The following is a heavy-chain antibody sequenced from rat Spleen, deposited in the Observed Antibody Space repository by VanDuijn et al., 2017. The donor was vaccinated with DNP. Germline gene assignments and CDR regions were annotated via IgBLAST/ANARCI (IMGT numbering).Heavy chain of an antibody. CDR2: IGHDGSST. J-gene: IGHJ1*01. CDR1: GFTFNNYW. D-gene: IGHD1-3*01. Sequence: EVQLVESGGGLVQPGRSLKLSCAASGFTFNNYWMTWIRQVPGKGLEWVATIGHDGSSTYYRDSVKGRFTISRDNAKITLYLQMDSLRSEDTATYFCARHGRVTTVATYWYFDFWGPGTMVTVSS. CDR3: ARHGRVTTVATYWYFDF. V-gene: IGHV5-29*01.